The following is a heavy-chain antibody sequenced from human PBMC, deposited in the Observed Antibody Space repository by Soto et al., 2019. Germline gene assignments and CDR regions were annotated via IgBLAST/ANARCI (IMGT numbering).Heavy chain of an antibody. CDR2: GYDIGST. CDR1: GGSISSHS. J-gene: IGHJ5*02. CDR3: AREGLQGWFDP. Sequence: SETMSLTCTVSGGSISSHSWNWIRQPPGKGLEWIGYGYDIGSTSYNPSLRSRVSISVDTSKNQFSLKLRFVTAADTAIYYCAREGLQGWFDPWGQGTLVTVSS. V-gene: IGHV4-59*11.